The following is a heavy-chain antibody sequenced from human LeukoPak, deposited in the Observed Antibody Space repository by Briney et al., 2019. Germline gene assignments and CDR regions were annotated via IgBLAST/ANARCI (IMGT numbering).Heavy chain of an antibody. D-gene: IGHD6-13*01. CDR3: ARVRGGSSWYYFDY. Sequence: SETLSLTCTVSGGSISSYYWSWIRQPPGKGLEWIGYIYYSGSTNYNPSLKSRGTISVDTSKNQFSLKLSSVTAADTAVYYCARVRGGSSWYYFDYWGQGTLVTVSS. CDR2: IYYSGST. V-gene: IGHV4-59*01. CDR1: GGSISSYY. J-gene: IGHJ4*02.